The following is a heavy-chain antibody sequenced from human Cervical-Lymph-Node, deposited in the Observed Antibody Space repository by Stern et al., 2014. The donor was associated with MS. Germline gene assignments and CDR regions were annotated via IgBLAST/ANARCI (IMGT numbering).Heavy chain of an antibody. V-gene: IGHV4-61*02. Sequence: QLQLQESGPGLVKPSQTLSLTCTVSGGSVNSGTYYWSWIRQPAGKGLEWIGRSYTSGNPKYTPSLKIRVTISIDASKTHFSLKLTSVTAADTAVYYCAREAVAADNNWFDPWGQGTLVTVSS. J-gene: IGHJ5*02. CDR2: SYTSGNP. CDR3: AREAVAADNNWFDP. D-gene: IGHD6-19*01. CDR1: GGSVNSGTYY.